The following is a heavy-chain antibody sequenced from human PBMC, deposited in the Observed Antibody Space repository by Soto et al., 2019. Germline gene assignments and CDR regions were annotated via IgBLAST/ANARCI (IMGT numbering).Heavy chain of an antibody. CDR3: ARATHYYDSSGYYPLWGFDY. Sequence: GGSLRLSCAASGFTFSDHYMDWVRQAPGKGLEWVGRTRNKANSYTTEYAASVKGRFTISRDDSKNSLYLQMNSLKTEDTAVYYCARATHYYDSSGYYPLWGFDYWGQGTLVTVSS. CDR2: TRNKANSYTT. D-gene: IGHD3-22*01. V-gene: IGHV3-72*01. J-gene: IGHJ4*02. CDR1: GFTFSDHY.